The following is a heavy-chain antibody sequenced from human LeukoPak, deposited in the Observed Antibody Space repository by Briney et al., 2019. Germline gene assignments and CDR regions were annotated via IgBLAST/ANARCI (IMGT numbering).Heavy chain of an antibody. Sequence: GGSLRLSCAASGFTFSSYSMNWVRQAPGKGLEWVSSISSSSSYIYYADSVKGRFTISRDNAKNSLYLQMNSLRAEDTAVYYCARDRPYYYDSSGPRRFDIWGQGTMVTVSS. D-gene: IGHD3-22*01. CDR3: ARDRPYYYDSSGPRRFDI. V-gene: IGHV3-21*01. CDR2: ISSSSSYI. CDR1: GFTFSSYS. J-gene: IGHJ3*02.